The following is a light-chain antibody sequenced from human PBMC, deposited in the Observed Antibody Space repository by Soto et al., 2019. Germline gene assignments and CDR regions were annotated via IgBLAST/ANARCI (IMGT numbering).Light chain of an antibody. Sequence: DIQMTQFPSSLSASVGDRVSVACRASESISNFLNWYQMKPGKAPRLLIYAAFSLQSGVPARFSGSGSGTDFTLTISSLQPEDFATYYCQQSYSTPYTFGQGTKLEI. CDR3: QQSYSTPYT. CDR1: ESISNF. CDR2: AAF. V-gene: IGKV1-39*01. J-gene: IGKJ2*01.